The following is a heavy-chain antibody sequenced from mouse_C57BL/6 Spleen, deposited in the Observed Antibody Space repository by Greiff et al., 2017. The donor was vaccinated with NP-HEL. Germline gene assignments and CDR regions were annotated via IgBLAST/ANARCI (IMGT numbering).Heavy chain of an antibody. CDR1: GYTFTDYE. CDR3: TSLRQLRLRDY. CDR2: IDPETGGT. D-gene: IGHD3-2*02. Sequence: VQLQQSGAELVRPGASVTLSCKASGYTFTDYEMHWVKQTPVHGLEWIGAIDPETGGTAYNQKFKGKAILTADKSSSTAYMELRSLTSEDSAVYYCTSLRQLRLRDYWGQGTSVTVSS. J-gene: IGHJ4*01. V-gene: IGHV1-15*01.